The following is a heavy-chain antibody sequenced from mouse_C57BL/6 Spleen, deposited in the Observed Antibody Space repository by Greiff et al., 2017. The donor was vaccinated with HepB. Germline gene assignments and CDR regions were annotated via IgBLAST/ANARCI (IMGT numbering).Heavy chain of an antibody. CDR1: GYAFSSSR. J-gene: IGHJ4*01. Sequence: QVPVKQSGPELVKPGASVKISCKASGYAFSSSRMNWVKQRPGKGLEWIGRIYPGDGDTNYNCKFKGKATLTADKSSSPAYMPLSSLTSEDSAVYFCARRGSPYAMDYWGQGTSVTVSS. CDR2: IYPGDGDT. V-gene: IGHV1-82*01. D-gene: IGHD1-1*01. CDR3: ARRGSPYAMDY.